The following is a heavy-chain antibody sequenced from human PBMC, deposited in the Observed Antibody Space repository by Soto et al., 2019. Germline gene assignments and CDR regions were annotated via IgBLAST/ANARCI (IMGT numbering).Heavy chain of an antibody. Sequence: QVQLQESGPGLMKPSGTLSLTCAVSGGSITSNWWSWVRQPPGKGLEWIAEIFHAGSANYNPSLMGRGTISLNKSRSHLSLTLNSVTAADTAVYYCARHIAVSGTRGFDHWGQGTLVTVSS. D-gene: IGHD2-21*01. CDR1: GGSITSNW. J-gene: IGHJ4*02. V-gene: IGHV4-4*02. CDR2: IFHAGSA. CDR3: ARHIAVSGTRGFDH.